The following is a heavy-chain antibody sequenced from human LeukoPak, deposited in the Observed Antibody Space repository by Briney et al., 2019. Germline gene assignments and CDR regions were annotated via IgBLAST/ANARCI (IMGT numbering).Heavy chain of an antibody. CDR1: GFTFSSYS. CDR2: ISSTSIYI. V-gene: IGHV3-21*04. J-gene: IGHJ4*02. Sequence: TGGSLRLSCAASGFTFSSYSMNWVRQAPGKGLEWVSSISSTSIYIYYTDSVKGRFTISRDNAKNSLYLQMNSLRSEDTAVYYCATWDLYSSGWYYFDYWGQGTLVTVSS. D-gene: IGHD6-19*01. CDR3: ATWDLYSSGWYYFDY.